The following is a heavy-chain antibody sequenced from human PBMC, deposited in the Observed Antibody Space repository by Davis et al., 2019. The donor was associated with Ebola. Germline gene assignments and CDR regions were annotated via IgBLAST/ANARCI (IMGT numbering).Heavy chain of an antibody. D-gene: IGHD3-22*01. J-gene: IGHJ4*02. Sequence: SETLSLTCTVSGGSISSYYWSWIRQTPGKELEWIGYIHHSGTTNYSPSLKSRVTISVDTSRSQFSLQLSSVTAADTAVYYCARALPYYDSSGYYTGGYYYFDNWGQGTLVTVSS. CDR1: GGSISSYY. V-gene: IGHV4-59*01. CDR3: ARALPYYDSSGYYTGGYYYFDN. CDR2: IHHSGTT.